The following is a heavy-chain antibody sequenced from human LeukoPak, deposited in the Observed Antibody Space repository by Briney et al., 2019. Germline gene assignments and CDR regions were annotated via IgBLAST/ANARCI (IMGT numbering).Heavy chain of an antibody. J-gene: IGHJ6*02. Sequence: GGSLRLSCAASGFTFNTYTMNWVRQAPGKGLEWVSYISGSSGIIYYADSVKGRFTISRDNAKNSLYLQMNSLRAEDTAVYYCARARVAVAGSHYYYGMDVWGQGTTVTVSS. CDR2: ISGSSGII. CDR1: GFTFNTYT. CDR3: ARARVAVAGSHYYYGMDV. V-gene: IGHV3-48*04. D-gene: IGHD6-19*01.